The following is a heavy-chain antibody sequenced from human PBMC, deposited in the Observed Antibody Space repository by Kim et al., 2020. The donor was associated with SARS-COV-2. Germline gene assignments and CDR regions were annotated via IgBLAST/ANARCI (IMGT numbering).Heavy chain of an antibody. Sequence: YYADSGKGRFTISRDNSKNTLYLQMSSLRAEDTAVYYGAKGRGWLQPFDYWGQGTLVTVSS. D-gene: IGHD5-12*01. J-gene: IGHJ4*02. V-gene: IGHV3-23*01. CDR3: AKGRGWLQPFDY.